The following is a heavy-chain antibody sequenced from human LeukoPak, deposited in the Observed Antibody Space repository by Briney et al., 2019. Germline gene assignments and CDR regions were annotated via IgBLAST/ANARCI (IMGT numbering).Heavy chain of an antibody. V-gene: IGHV3-74*03. Sequence: GGSLRLSCAASGFTFSRSWMHWVRQAPGKGLVWVSRINTDGSDTMYADSVKGRFTISRDNAKNTLYLQMNSLRADDTAVYYCARVQWELLYPDYWGQGTLVTVSS. J-gene: IGHJ4*02. CDR3: ARVQWELLYPDY. CDR2: INTDGSDT. D-gene: IGHD1-26*01. CDR1: GFTFSRSW.